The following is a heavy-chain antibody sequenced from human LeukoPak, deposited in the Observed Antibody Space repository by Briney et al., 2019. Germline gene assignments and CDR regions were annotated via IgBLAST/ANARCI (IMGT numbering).Heavy chain of an antibody. D-gene: IGHD2-15*01. CDR3: ARHPIGYCSGGSCRPFDY. CDR1: GGSISSSSYY. V-gene: IGHV4-39*01. CDR2: IYYSGST. Sequence: SETLSLTCTVSGGSISSSSYYWGWIRQPPGKGLEWIGSIYYSGSTYYNPSLKSRVTISVDTSKNQFSLKLSSVTAADTAVYYRARHPIGYCSGGSCRPFDYWGQGTLVTVSS. J-gene: IGHJ4*02.